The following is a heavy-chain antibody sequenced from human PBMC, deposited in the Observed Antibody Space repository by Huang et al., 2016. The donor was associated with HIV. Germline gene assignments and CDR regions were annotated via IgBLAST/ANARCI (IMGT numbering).Heavy chain of an antibody. J-gene: IGHJ4*02. CDR3: ATVDYYDTSGPQRGYFDN. CDR2: IIPTLGTA. CDR1: GGSFRNFA. V-gene: IGHV1-69*01. Sequence: QVQLVQSGAEVKKPGSSVKVSCKASGGSFRNFAIGWVRQAPGQGLEWMGGIIPTLGTANYAQKFQGRVTIIADESTSTAYMELSSPRSEDTAVYYCATVDYYDTSGPQRGYFDNWGQGTLVTVSS. D-gene: IGHD3-22*01.